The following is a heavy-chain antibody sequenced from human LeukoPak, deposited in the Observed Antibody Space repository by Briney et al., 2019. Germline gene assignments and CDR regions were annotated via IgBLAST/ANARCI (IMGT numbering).Heavy chain of an antibody. D-gene: IGHD2-2*01. CDR3: ARGLRDIVVVPAHCYFDY. Sequence: ASVKVSCKASGYTFTSYDINWVRQATGQGLEWMGWMNPNSGNTGYAQKFQGRVTITRNTSISTAYMELSSLRSEDTAVYYCARGLRDIVVVPAHCYFDYWGQGTLVTVSS. CDR1: GYTFTSYD. CDR2: MNPNSGNT. V-gene: IGHV1-8*03. J-gene: IGHJ4*02.